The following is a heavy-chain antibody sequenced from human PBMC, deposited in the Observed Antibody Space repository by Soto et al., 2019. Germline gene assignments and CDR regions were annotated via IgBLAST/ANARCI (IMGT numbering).Heavy chain of an antibody. J-gene: IGHJ5*02. CDR1: GGSISSYY. CDR3: ARGVYGSGSSDWFDP. Sequence: SETLSLTCTVSGGSISSYYWSWFRQPPGKGLEWIGYIYYSGSTNYNPSLKSRVTISVDTSKNQFSLKLSSVTAADTAVYYCARGVYGSGSSDWFDPWGQGTLVTVS. CDR2: IYYSGST. V-gene: IGHV4-59*01. D-gene: IGHD3-10*01.